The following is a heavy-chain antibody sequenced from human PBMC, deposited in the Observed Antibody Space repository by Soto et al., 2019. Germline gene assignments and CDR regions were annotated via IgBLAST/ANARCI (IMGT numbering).Heavy chain of an antibody. D-gene: IGHD3-16*01. CDR2: IYPGDPDT. CDR1: GYSFTSYW. J-gene: IGHJ6*04. CDR3: ARQSIMGAMLCYYRMEV. V-gene: IGHV5-51*01. Sequence: PGEPLKISCKGSGYSFTSYWIGLVRQIPWKGLEWMGIIYPGDPDTRYSPSFQGQVTISADKSISTAYLKWSSLKASHTAMYYCARQSIMGAMLCYYRMEVSSEGTPVTDSS.